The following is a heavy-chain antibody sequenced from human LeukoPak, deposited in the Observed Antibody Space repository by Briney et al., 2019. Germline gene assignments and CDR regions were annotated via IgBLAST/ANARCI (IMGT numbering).Heavy chain of an antibody. CDR1: NYTFTSYG. D-gene: IGHD5-24*01. CDR2: ISPYNGKT. Sequence: ASVKVSCKAFNYTFTSYGISWVRQAPGKGLEWVAWISPYNGKTIYAEKYQGRVTLTTETSTDTAFMELTSLTSDDTAVYYCARDLSQLNYWGQGTLVSVSS. V-gene: IGHV1-18*01. CDR3: ARDLSQLNY. J-gene: IGHJ4*02.